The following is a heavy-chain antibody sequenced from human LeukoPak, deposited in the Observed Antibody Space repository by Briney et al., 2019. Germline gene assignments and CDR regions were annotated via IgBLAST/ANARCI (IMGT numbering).Heavy chain of an antibody. D-gene: IGHD3-16*01. V-gene: IGHV4-39*07. Sequence: SETLSLTCTVAGGSISSSSYYWGWIRQPPGKGLEWIGSIYYSGSTYYNPSLKSRVTISVDTSKNQCSLRLSSVTAADTAVYYCARDGGVYDYVWGSYLDYWGQGTLVTVSS. CDR1: GGSISSSSYY. J-gene: IGHJ4*02. CDR2: IYYSGST. CDR3: ARDGGVYDYVWGSYLDY.